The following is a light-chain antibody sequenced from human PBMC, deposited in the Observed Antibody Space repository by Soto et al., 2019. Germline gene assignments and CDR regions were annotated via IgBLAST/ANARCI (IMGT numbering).Light chain of an antibody. CDR1: SSNIGSNY. J-gene: IGLJ1*01. Sequence: QSVLTQPPSASGTPGQRVTISCSGSSSNIGSNYVYWYQQLPGTAPKLLIYRNNQRPSGVPDRFSGSKSGSSASRAISGLRSEYEADYYCAAWDDSLSGYVFGTGTKLTVL. V-gene: IGLV1-47*01. CDR3: AAWDDSLSGYV. CDR2: RNN.